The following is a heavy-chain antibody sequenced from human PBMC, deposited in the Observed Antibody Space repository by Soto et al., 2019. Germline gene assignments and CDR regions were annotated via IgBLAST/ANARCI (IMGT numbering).Heavy chain of an antibody. Sequence: GESLKISCKGSGYSFTSYWIGWVRQMPGKGLEWMGIIYPGDSDTRYSPSFQGQVTISADKSISTANLQWSSLKASDNAMYYCARQIAAGDPSYCGGDCYPDYWGQGTLVTVSS. CDR2: IYPGDSDT. CDR3: ARQIAAGDPSYCGGDCYPDY. D-gene: IGHD2-21*01. CDR1: GYSFTSYW. V-gene: IGHV5-51*01. J-gene: IGHJ4*02.